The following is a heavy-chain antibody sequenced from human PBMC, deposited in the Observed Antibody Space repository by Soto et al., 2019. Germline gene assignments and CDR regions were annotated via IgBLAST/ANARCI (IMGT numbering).Heavy chain of an antibody. J-gene: IGHJ4*02. V-gene: IGHV3-30*18. CDR3: AKDQASGQGSFDS. CDR2: ISYDGSNQ. CDR1: GFTFSSYG. Sequence: GGSLRLSCAVSGFTFSSYGMHWVRQAPDKGLEWVALISYDGSNQYYADSVKGRFTISRDNSKNTLFLQMNSLRADDTAVYYCAKDQASGQGSFDSWGQGTLVTVSS.